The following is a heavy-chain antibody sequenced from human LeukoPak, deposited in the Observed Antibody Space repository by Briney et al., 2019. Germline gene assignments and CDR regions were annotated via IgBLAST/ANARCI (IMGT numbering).Heavy chain of an antibody. CDR1: GGTFGSYA. D-gene: IGHD1-7*01. Sequence: ASVKVSCKASGGTFGSYAISWVRQAPGQGLEWMGEIIPIFGTANYAQKFQGRVTITADESTSTAYMELSSLRSEDTAVYYCARKPLTGTTSFDYWGQGTLGTVSS. CDR2: IIPIFGTA. CDR3: ARKPLTGTTSFDY. J-gene: IGHJ4*02. V-gene: IGHV1-69*13.